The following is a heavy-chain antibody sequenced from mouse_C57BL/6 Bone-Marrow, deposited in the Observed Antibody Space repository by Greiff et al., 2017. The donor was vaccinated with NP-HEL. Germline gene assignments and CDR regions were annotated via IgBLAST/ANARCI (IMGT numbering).Heavy chain of an antibody. CDR1: GYTFTSYG. D-gene: IGHD3-2*02. CDR3: ARMGLRLLYFDY. V-gene: IGHV1-81*01. Sequence: VQLQQSGAELARPGASVKLSCKASGYTFTSYGISWVKQRTGQGLEWIGEIYPRSGNTYYNEKFKGKATLTADKSSSTAYMELRSLTSEDSAVYFCARMGLRLLYFDYWGQGTTLTVSS. J-gene: IGHJ2*01. CDR2: IYPRSGNT.